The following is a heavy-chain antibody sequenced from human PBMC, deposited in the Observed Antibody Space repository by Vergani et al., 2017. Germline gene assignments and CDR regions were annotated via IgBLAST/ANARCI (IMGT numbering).Heavy chain of an antibody. Sequence: QVQLVQSGAEVKKPGASVKVSCKASGYTFTSYDINWVRQATGQGLEWMGWMNPNSGNTNYAQKLQGRVTMTTDTSTSTAYMELRSLRSDDTAVYYCARHTMVRELDYCGQGTLVTVSS. D-gene: IGHD3-10*01. CDR1: GYTFTSYD. CDR2: MNPNSGNT. CDR3: ARHTMVRELDY. V-gene: IGHV1-8*01. J-gene: IGHJ4*02.